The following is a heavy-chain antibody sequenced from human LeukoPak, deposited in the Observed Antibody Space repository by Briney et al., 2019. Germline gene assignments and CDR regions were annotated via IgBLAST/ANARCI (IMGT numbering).Heavy chain of an antibody. J-gene: IGHJ6*02. D-gene: IGHD6-13*01. CDR2: IVVGSGNT. CDR1: GFTFTSSA. Sequence: SVKVSCKASGFTFTSSAMQWVRQARGQRLEWIGWIVVGSGNTIYAQKFQERVTITRDMSTSTAYMELSSLRSEDTAVYYCAADRLDGSSWQSRNGRRYYYYGMDVWGQGTTVTVSS. V-gene: IGHV1-58*02. CDR3: AADRLDGSSWQSRNGRRYYYYGMDV.